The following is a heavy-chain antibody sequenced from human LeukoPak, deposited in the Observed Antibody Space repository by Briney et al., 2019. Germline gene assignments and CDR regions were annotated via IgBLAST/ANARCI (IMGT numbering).Heavy chain of an antibody. D-gene: IGHD1-26*01. J-gene: IGHJ6*03. Sequence: GGSLRLSCAASGFTFDDYAMHWVRQAPGKGLEWVSGISGNSGSIGYADSVKGRFTISRDNAKNSLYLQMNSLRAEDMALYYCAKESRVGATTDYYYMDVWGKGTTVTVSS. CDR1: GFTFDDYA. V-gene: IGHV3-9*03. CDR3: AKESRVGATTDYYYMDV. CDR2: ISGNSGSI.